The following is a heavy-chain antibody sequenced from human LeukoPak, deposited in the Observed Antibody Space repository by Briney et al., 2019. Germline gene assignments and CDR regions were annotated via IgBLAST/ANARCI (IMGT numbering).Heavy chain of an antibody. V-gene: IGHV4-39*01. D-gene: IGHD3-10*01. CDR1: GGSISSSSYY. CDR2: IYYSGST. CDR3: AGHLGKGRIWFGRLSNLPFDY. J-gene: IGHJ4*02. Sequence: SETLSLTCTVSGGSISSSSYYWGWIRQPPGRGLEWIGSIYYSGSTYYNPSLKSRATISVDTSKNQFSLKLSSVTAADTAVYYCAGHLGKGRIWFGRLSNLPFDYWGQGTLVTVSS.